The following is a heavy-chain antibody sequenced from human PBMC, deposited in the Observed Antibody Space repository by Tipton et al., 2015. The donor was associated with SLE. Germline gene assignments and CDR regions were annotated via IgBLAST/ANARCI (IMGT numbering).Heavy chain of an antibody. Sequence: TLSLTCTVSGGSISSHYWSWIRQPPGKGLEWIGYIYYGGRTNYIPSLRSRVTISVDTPKNQVSLKLSSVTAADTAVYYCARGFGYWGQGTLVTVSS. V-gene: IGHV4-59*07. CDR2: IYYGGRT. CDR1: GGSISSHY. D-gene: IGHD3-3*01. J-gene: IGHJ4*02. CDR3: ARGFGY.